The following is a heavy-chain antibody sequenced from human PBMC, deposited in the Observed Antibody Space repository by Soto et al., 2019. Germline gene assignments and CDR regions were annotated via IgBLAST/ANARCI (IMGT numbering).Heavy chain of an antibody. D-gene: IGHD2-15*01. CDR3: ARVFNIDWAGHTYYFDY. Sequence: QVQLQQWGAGLLKPSETLSLTCAVYGGSFSGYYWSWIRQPPGKGLEWIGEINHSGSTNYNPSLKSRVTISVNTSKNQFSLKLSSVTAADTAVYYCARVFNIDWAGHTYYFDYWGQGTLVTVSS. J-gene: IGHJ4*02. CDR1: GGSFSGYY. V-gene: IGHV4-34*01. CDR2: INHSGST.